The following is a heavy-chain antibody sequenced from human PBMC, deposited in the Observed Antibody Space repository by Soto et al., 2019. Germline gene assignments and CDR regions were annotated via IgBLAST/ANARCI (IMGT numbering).Heavy chain of an antibody. Sequence: SVQVSCKASGYTFNGYYMHCVRQAPGKGLECMGWINPNIGGTNYAQKYQVRVTMTRDTFISTAYMVRSRRRSDDTAAYYCARAAGRRASYDYCGQGTLVPLFS. CDR2: INPNIGGT. CDR3: ARAAGRRASYDY. V-gene: IGHV1-2*02. CDR1: GYTFNGYY. J-gene: IGHJ4*02.